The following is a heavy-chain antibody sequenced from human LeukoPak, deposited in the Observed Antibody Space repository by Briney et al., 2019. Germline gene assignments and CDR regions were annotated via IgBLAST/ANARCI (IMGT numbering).Heavy chain of an antibody. CDR3: ARHLVVGATIDAFDI. CDR1: GGSISSYY. J-gene: IGHJ3*02. CDR2: IYTSGST. V-gene: IGHV4-4*09. D-gene: IGHD1-26*01. Sequence: SSETLSLTCTVAGGSISSYYWSWIRQPPGNGLEWIGYIYTSGSTNYNPSLKSRVTISVDTSKNQFSLKLSSVTAADTAVYYCARHLVVGATIDAFDIWGQGTMVTVSS.